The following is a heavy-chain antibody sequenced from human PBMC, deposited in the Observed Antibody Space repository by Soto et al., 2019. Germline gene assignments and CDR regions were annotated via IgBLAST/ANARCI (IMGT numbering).Heavy chain of an antibody. D-gene: IGHD2-21*02. V-gene: IGHV4-59*01. J-gene: IGHJ3*01. CDR2: LYYRGST. CDR1: GGSISDFY. Sequence: QVQLQESGPGLVKPSETLSLTCTVSGGSISDFYWSWIRQPPGKALEWIGYGYLYYRGSTYYNPSLEGRVSISVDPSSNQFSLRLSSVTAADTAVSFCARGSLSTVTANAFDVWGPGAPVTVSS. CDR3: ARGSLSTVTANAFDV.